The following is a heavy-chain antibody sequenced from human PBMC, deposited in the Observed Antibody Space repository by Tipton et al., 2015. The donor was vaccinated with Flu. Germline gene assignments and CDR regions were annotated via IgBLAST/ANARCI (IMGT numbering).Heavy chain of an antibody. J-gene: IGHJ2*01. CDR1: GYSISSGYY. V-gene: IGHV4-38-2*01. Sequence: TLSLTCAVSGYSISSGYYWGWIRQPPGKGLEWIGSIHHSGSTYYNPSLKTRVTISVDTSKNQFSLKLSSVTAADTAVYYCARRPYCSGGSCYQGDWYFDLWGRGTLVTVSS. D-gene: IGHD2-15*01. CDR2: IHHSGST. CDR3: ARRPYCSGGSCYQGDWYFDL.